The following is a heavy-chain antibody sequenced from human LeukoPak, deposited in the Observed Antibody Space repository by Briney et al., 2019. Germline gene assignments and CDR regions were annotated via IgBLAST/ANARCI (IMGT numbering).Heavy chain of an antibody. D-gene: IGHD3-9*01. CDR2: MNPNSGNT. Sequence: ASVKVSCKASRYTFTSYDINWVRQATGPGLEWMGWMNPNSGNTGYAQKFQGRVTMTRNTSISTGYMELSSLRSEDTAVYYCARAGGELYYDILTGYYYYYYMDVWGKGTTVTVSS. J-gene: IGHJ6*03. CDR3: ARAGGELYYDILTGYYYYYYMDV. CDR1: RYTFTSYD. V-gene: IGHV1-8*01.